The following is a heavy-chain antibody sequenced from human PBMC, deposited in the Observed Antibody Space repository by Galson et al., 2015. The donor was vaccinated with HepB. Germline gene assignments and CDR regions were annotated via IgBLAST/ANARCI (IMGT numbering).Heavy chain of an antibody. CDR1: GFIFTSSA. D-gene: IGHD3-22*01. Sequence: SVKVSCKASGFIFTSSAMQWVRQARGQRLEWIGWIAVGSGNTNYAQKFQERVTITTDMSTNTAYMELSSLRSEDTAVYYCAADSSPYYYDTSGNFGDFDLWGRGSLVTVSS. CDR3: AADSSPYYYDTSGNFGDFDL. V-gene: IGHV1-58*02. J-gene: IGHJ2*01. CDR2: IAVGSGNT.